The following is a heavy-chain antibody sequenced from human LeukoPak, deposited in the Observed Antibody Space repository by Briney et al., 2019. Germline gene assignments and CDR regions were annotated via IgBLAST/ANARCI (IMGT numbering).Heavy chain of an antibody. CDR3: ARDKRRSSGYGYYYYYGMDV. CDR1: GFTFSSYW. V-gene: IGHV3-7*01. D-gene: IGHD5-12*01. J-gene: IGHJ6*02. Sequence: GGSLRLSCAASGFTFSSYWMSWVRQAPGKGLEWVANIKQDGSEKYYVDSVKGRFTISRDNAKNSLYLQMNSLRAEDTAVYYCARDKRRSSGYGYYYYYGMDVWGQGTTVTVPS. CDR2: IKQDGSEK.